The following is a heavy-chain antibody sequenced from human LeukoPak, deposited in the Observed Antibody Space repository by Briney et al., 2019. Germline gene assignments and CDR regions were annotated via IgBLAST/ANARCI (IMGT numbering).Heavy chain of an antibody. V-gene: IGHV1-2*02. D-gene: IGHD6-19*01. CDR2: INPNSGDT. Sequence: ASVKVSCKAPGYTFTGYYIHWVRQAPGQGLEWMGWINPNSGDTNYAQRFQGRVTMTRDTSIRTAYMEMTRLTSDDTAMYYCTRDGQWGTDYWGRGTLVTVSS. CDR3: TRDGQWGTDY. CDR1: GYTFTGYY. J-gene: IGHJ4*02.